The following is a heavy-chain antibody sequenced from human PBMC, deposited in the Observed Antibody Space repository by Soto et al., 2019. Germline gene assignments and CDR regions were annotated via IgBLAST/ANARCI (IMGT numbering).Heavy chain of an antibody. CDR2: INPNSGGT. J-gene: IGHJ6*02. D-gene: IGHD6-6*01. Sequence: ASVKVSCKASGYTFTGYYMHWVRQAPGQGLEWMGWINPNSGGTNYAQKFQGWVTMTRDTSISTAYMELSRLRSDDTAVYYCARDAAPHYYYYYGMDVLGQGTTVTVSS. V-gene: IGHV1-2*04. CDR3: ARDAAPHYYYYYGMDV. CDR1: GYTFTGYY.